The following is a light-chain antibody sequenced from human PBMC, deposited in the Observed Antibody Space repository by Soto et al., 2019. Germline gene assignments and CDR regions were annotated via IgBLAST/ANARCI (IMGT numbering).Light chain of an antibody. J-gene: IGLJ1*01. V-gene: IGLV2-14*01. Sequence: QSALTQPASVSGSPGQSITISCTGTSSDVGAYSYVSWYQQHPGKVPKLMIYEVTKRPSGVSNRFSGSKSDNTASLTISGLQAEDEADYYCSSHTICELFVFGSGTKLTVL. CDR3: SSHTICELFV. CDR1: SSDVGAYSY. CDR2: EVT.